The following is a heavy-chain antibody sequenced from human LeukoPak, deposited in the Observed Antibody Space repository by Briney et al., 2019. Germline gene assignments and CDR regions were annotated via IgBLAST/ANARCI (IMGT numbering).Heavy chain of an antibody. Sequence: ASVKVSCKASGGTFSSYAIGWVRQAPGQGLEWMGWISGYNGNTNYAQKFQGRVTMTTDTSTSTAYMELWSLRSDDTAFYYCARGCGSTSCYLLDYWGQGTLVTVSS. CDR3: ARGCGSTSCYLLDY. V-gene: IGHV1-18*01. D-gene: IGHD2-2*01. CDR2: ISGYNGNT. CDR1: GGTFSSYA. J-gene: IGHJ4*02.